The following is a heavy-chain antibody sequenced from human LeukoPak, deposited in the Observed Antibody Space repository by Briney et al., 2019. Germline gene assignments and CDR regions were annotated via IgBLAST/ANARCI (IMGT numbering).Heavy chain of an antibody. V-gene: IGHV3-9*01. CDR1: GFTFSSYA. D-gene: IGHD1-26*01. J-gene: IGHJ4*02. Sequence: GGSLRLSCAASGFTFSSYAMSWVRQAPGKGLEWVSSISWNSDTIGYAVSVKGRFTISRDNAKNSVYLQMNSLRAEDTALYYCAKSGGLGSYYTPYLDSWGQGTLVTVSS. CDR3: AKSGGLGSYYTPYLDS. CDR2: ISWNSDTI.